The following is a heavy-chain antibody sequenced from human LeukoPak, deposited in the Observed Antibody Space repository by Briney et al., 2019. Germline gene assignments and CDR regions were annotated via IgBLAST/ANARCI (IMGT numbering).Heavy chain of an antibody. Sequence: SETLSLTCTVSGGSVSSGSYYWSWIRQPPGTGLEWIGYIYYSGSTNYNPSLKSRVTISVDTSKNQFSLKLSSVTAADTAVYYCAREGGRDGDYFDYWGQGTLVTVSS. CDR2: IYYSGST. CDR3: AREGGRDGDYFDY. D-gene: IGHD2-15*01. V-gene: IGHV4-61*01. CDR1: GGSVSSGSYY. J-gene: IGHJ4*02.